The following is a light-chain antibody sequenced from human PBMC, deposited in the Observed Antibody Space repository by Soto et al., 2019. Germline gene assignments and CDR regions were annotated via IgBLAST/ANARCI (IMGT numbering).Light chain of an antibody. V-gene: IGKV3-15*01. CDR2: DAS. J-gene: IGKJ1*01. CDR3: QHYNDWHWT. Sequence: EIVMTQSPATLSVSPGERATLSCRASQRIGTKLAWYQQKPGQAPRLLIYDASTRATDIPARFSGSGSGTDFTLIINNLQSEDFAVYYCQHYNDWHWTFGQGTKLEIK. CDR1: QRIGTK.